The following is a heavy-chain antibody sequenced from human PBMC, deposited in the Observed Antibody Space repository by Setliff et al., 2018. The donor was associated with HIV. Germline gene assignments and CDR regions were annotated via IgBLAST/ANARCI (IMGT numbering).Heavy chain of an antibody. CDR2: TWYDGRTT. CDR1: GFTFSSYV. J-gene: IGHJ4*02. V-gene: IGHV3-30*02. CDR3: AKVGREYNGYDLTFDS. Sequence: PGGSLRLSCAASGFTFSSYVMHWVRQSPGEGLEWVALTWYDGRTTYYADSVKGRFTISRDNSKNTLNLQMNTLRAEDTAMYYCAKVGREYNGYDLTFDSWGQGTLVTVSS. D-gene: IGHD5-12*01.